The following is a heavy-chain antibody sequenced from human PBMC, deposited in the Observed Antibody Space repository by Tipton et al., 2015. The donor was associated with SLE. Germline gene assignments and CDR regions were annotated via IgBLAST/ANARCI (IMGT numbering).Heavy chain of an antibody. CDR2: VYYSGST. D-gene: IGHD1-14*01. Sequence: TLSLTCTVSGGSISGYYWSWIRQPPGKEPEWIGSVYYSGSTYYTPSLKSRVTTSVDTSKNQFSLSLYSVTVEDTAVYYCARQGTGFGSGRDDYWGQGILVTVSS. CDR1: GGSISGYY. V-gene: IGHV4-59*05. CDR3: ARQGTGFGSGRDDY. J-gene: IGHJ4*02.